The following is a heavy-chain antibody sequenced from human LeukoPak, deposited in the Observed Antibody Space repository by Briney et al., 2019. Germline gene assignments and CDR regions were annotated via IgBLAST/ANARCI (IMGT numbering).Heavy chain of an antibody. Sequence: ASVKVSCKASGYTFTSYGTSWVRQAPGQGLEWMGWISAYNGNTNYAQKLQGRVTMTTDTSTSTAYMELRSLRSDDTAVYYCARDEGEYSRSSGPFDYWGQGTLVTVSS. D-gene: IGHD6-6*01. CDR1: GYTFTSYG. CDR2: ISAYNGNT. J-gene: IGHJ4*02. CDR3: ARDEGEYSRSSGPFDY. V-gene: IGHV1-18*01.